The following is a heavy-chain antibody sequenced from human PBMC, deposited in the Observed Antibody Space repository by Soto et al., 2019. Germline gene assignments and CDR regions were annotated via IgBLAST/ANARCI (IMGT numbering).Heavy chain of an antibody. Sequence: ASVKVSCKASGYTFTSYYMHWVRQAPGQGLEWMGIINPSGGSTSYAQKFQGRVTMTRDTSTSTVYMELSSLRSEDTAVYYWASGLKDLYDDGVYFDYWGQGTLVTVSS. CDR1: GYTFTSYY. V-gene: IGHV1-46*01. D-gene: IGHD3-22*01. CDR2: INPSGGST. J-gene: IGHJ4*02. CDR3: ASGLKDLYDDGVYFDY.